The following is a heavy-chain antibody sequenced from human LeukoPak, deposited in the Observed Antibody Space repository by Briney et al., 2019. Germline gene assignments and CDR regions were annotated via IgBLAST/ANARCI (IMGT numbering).Heavy chain of an antibody. D-gene: IGHD6-19*01. CDR1: GYTFTTYD. CDR2: MNPNSGNT. CDR3: ARQQIDSGIYYYYSGLAV. Sequence: ASVKVSCKASGYTFTTYDINWVRQATGQGLEWMGWMNPNSGNTGYAQKLQGRVTMTRSTSLSTAYMELSSLTSGDTAVYYCARQQIDSGIYYYYSGLAVWGQGTTVTVSS. J-gene: IGHJ6*01. V-gene: IGHV1-8*01.